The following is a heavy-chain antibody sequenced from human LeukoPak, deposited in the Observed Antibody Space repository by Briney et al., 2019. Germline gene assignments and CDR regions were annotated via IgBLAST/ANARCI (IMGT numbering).Heavy chain of an antibody. J-gene: IGHJ4*02. CDR3: VSFYETY. CDR2: INGDGSWT. Sequence: HGGSLRLSCAASGDYWMHWVRQAPGKGLVWVSHINGDGSWTTYADSVKGRFTISKDNAKNTVYLQMNNLRAEDTAVYYCVSFYETYWGRGTLVTVSS. D-gene: IGHD2-2*01. CDR1: GDYW. V-gene: IGHV3-74*01.